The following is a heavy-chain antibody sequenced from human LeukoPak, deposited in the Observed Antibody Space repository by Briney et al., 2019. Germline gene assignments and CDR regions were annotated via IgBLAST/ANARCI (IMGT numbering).Heavy chain of an antibody. CDR2: IYTSGST. V-gene: IGHV4-61*02. CDR3: ARDLQRAFDI. CDR1: GGSISSGSYY. J-gene: IGHJ3*02. Sequence: SETLSLTCTVSGGSISSGSYYWSWIRQPAGKGLEWIGRIYTSGSTNYNPSLKSRVTISVDTSKNQFSLKLSSVTAADTAVYYCARDLQRAFDIWGQGTMVTVSS.